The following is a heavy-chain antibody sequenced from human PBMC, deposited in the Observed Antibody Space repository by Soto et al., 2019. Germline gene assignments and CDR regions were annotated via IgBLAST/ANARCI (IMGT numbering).Heavy chain of an antibody. CDR3: ARDADIVVVVAARVPYFDY. J-gene: IGHJ4*02. CDR1: GFTFSSYA. CDR2: ISYDGSNK. Sequence: QVQLVESGGGVVQPGRSLRLSCAASGFTFSSYAMHWVRQAPGKGLEWVAVISYDGSNKYYADSVKGRFTISRDNSKNTLYLQMNSLRAVDTAVYYCARDADIVVVVAARVPYFDYWGQGTLVTVSS. V-gene: IGHV3-30-3*01. D-gene: IGHD2-15*01.